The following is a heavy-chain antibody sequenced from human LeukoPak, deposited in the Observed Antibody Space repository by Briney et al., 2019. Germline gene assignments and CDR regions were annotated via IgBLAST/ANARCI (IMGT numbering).Heavy chain of an antibody. Sequence: PGGSLRLSCAASGFTFGTYAMTWVRQAPGKGLEWVSVISGSGGSTNYADSVKGRFIISRDNSRNTLFLQMSSLRAEDTAVYYCAKHHYSSSRDYFDYWGQGTLVTVSS. CDR2: ISGSGGST. CDR1: GFTFGTYA. D-gene: IGHD6-13*01. CDR3: AKHHYSSSRDYFDY. V-gene: IGHV3-23*01. J-gene: IGHJ4*02.